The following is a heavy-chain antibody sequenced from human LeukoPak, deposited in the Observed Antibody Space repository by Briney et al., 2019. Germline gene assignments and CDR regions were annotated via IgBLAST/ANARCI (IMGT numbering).Heavy chain of an antibody. D-gene: IGHD3-10*01. J-gene: IGHJ5*02. CDR1: GYAIISGGFS. CDR3: ARSRQASGLFSS. Sequence: SETLSLTCTVSGYAIISGGFSWNWIRQPPGKGLEWIGCIYDRGPAHYNPSLKSRFTISVDRPRNQFFLNVTSLTAADTAVYYCARSRQASGLFSSWGQGTLVVVSS. CDR2: IYDRGPA. V-gene: IGHV4-30-2*01.